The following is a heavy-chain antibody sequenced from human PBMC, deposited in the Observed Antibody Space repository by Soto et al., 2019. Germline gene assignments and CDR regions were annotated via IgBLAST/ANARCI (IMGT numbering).Heavy chain of an antibody. J-gene: IGHJ4*02. CDR2: IIPIFGTA. V-gene: IGHV1-69*01. D-gene: IGHD6-19*01. CDR1: GGTFSSYA. CDR3: ARRAGYSRGWAPFPFDY. Sequence: QVQLVQSGAEVKKPGSSVKVSCKASGGTFSSYAISWVRQAPGQGLEWMGGIIPIFGTANYAQKFQGRVTITADESTTTAYMELSSLRSEDTAVYYCARRAGYSRGWAPFPFDYWGQGTLVTVSS.